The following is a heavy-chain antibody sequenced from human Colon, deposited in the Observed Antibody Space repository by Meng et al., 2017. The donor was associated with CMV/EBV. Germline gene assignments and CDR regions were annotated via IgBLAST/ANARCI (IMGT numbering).Heavy chain of an antibody. V-gene: IGHV3-48*04. J-gene: IGHJ6*02. CDR3: ARLLYYGMDV. Sequence: GGSLRLSCAASGFTFSNYWMNWVRQAPGKGLEWVSYITKSRSPTNYADSVKGRFTISRDNAKNSLYLQMNSLRSEDTAVYYCARLLYYGMDVWGQGTTVTVSS. CDR1: GFTFSNYW. CDR2: ITKSRSPT.